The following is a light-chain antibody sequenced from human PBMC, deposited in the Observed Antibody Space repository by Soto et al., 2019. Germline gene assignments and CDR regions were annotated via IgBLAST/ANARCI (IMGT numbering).Light chain of an antibody. J-gene: IGKJ1*01. CDR2: GAS. CDR1: QSVGST. V-gene: IGKV3-15*01. CDR3: QQDISYPRT. Sequence: DIEMTQSPASLSVTAGDRATLSCRASQSVGSTLAWYQQKPGQAPRLLIYGASTRVTGIPARFSGSGSGTDFTLTISSLQSEDFATYYCQQDISYPRTFAQGTKVDI.